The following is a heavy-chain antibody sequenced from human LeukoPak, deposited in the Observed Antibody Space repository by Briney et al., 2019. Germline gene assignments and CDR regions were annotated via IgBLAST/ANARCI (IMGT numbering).Heavy chain of an antibody. Sequence: GGCLRLSCAASGFTFSTYAMHWVRKTQGKGQEYVSAISTNGDGTYYANSVKGRFAISRDNSKNTLYLQMGSLRAVDMAVYYCARYCSGVSCYSGYDYWGQGTLVTVSS. CDR1: GFTFSTYA. CDR2: ISTNGDGT. V-gene: IGHV3-64*01. J-gene: IGHJ4*02. D-gene: IGHD2-15*01. CDR3: ARYCSGVSCYSGYDY.